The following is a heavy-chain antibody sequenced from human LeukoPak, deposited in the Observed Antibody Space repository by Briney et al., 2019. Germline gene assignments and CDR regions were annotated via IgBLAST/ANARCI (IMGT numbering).Heavy chain of an antibody. D-gene: IGHD3-22*01. CDR2: ISAYNGNT. J-gene: IGHJ4*02. V-gene: IGHV1-18*01. Sequence: ASVKVSCKASGYTFTSYGVSWVRQAPGQGLEWMGWISAYNGNTNYAQKLQGRVIMTTDTSTSTAYMELRSLRSDDTAVYYCARAHTQYYYDSSGYSPFDYWGQGTLVTVSS. CDR3: ARAHTQYYYDSSGYSPFDY. CDR1: GYTFTSYG.